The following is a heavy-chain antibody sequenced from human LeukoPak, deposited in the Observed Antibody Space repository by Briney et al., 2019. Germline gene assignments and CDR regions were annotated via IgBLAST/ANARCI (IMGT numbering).Heavy chain of an antibody. CDR3: ARQSVGFGEFNFDY. D-gene: IGHD3-10*01. V-gene: IGHV4-34*01. Sequence: SETLSLTCAVYGGSFSGYYWSWIRQPPGKGLEWIGQINHYGSTNYNPSLTSRVTISVDTSNNQSSLNLSSVPAAATAVYYCARQSVGFGEFNFDYWGQGTLVTVSS. CDR1: GGSFSGYY. J-gene: IGHJ4*02. CDR2: INHYGST.